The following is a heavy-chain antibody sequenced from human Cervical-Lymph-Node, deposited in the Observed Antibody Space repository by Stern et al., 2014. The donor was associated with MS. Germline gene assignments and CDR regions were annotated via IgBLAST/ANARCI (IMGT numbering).Heavy chain of an antibody. Sequence: QVQLVQSGGGVVQPGGSLRLSCAASGFTFSNYALHWVRQAPGKGLEWVAGISYDAIKTYYANSVKGRFIISRDTYRNTLYLQMNSLRTEDTATFYCAKVMGKWDLSDAFDVWGQGTVVTVSS. CDR1: GFTFSNYA. J-gene: IGHJ3*01. CDR3: AKVMGKWDLSDAFDV. CDR2: ISYDAIKT. D-gene: IGHD1-26*01. V-gene: IGHV3-30*01.